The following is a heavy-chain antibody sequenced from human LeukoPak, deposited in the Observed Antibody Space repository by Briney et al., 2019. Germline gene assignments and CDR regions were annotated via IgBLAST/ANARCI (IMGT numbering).Heavy chain of an antibody. CDR2: INPKSGGT. CDR3: ARATIADSSTYYIDY. D-gene: IGHD3-22*01. CDR1: GYTFTDYY. J-gene: IGHJ4*02. V-gene: IGHV1-2*02. Sequence: ASVKVSCKASGYTFTDYYMHWVRQAPGQGLEWMGWINPKSGGTKYAQKFQGRVTMTRDTSISTAYLKVSRLRYDDTAIYYCARATIADSSTYYIDYWGLGTLVTVSS.